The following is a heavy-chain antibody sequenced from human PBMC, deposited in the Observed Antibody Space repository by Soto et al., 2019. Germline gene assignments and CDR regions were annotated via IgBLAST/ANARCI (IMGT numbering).Heavy chain of an antibody. Sequence: KFQGRVTITRDTSASTAYMELSSLRSEDTAVYYCASDSSGWYGVFDIWGQGTMVTVSS. CDR3: ASDSSGWYGVFDI. V-gene: IGHV1-3*01. D-gene: IGHD6-19*01. J-gene: IGHJ3*02.